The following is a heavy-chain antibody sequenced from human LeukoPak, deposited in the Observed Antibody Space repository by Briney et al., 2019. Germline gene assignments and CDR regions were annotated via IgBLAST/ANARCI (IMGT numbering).Heavy chain of an antibody. CDR2: IYSGGTT. Sequence: GGSLRFSCAASGFTVSTNYTSWVRQAPGKGLEWVSVIYSGGTTYYADSVKGRFTISRDNSKNTLYLQMNSLRAEDTAVYYCARDRGGSRSDCWGQGTLVTVSS. D-gene: IGHD6-13*01. J-gene: IGHJ4*02. CDR1: GFTVSTNY. CDR3: ARDRGGSRSDC. V-gene: IGHV3-66*01.